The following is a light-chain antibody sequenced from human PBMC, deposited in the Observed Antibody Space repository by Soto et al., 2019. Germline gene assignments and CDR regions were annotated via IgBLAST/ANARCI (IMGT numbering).Light chain of an antibody. J-gene: IGKJ4*01. CDR1: QSVSNY. Sequence: EIVLTQSPATLSLSPGERVTLSCRASQSVSNYLAWYQQKPGQAPRLLIYDASNRATGIPARFSCSGSWTDFTLTISSLEPEDFAVYYCQHRSNWLTFGGGTKVEIK. CDR3: QHRSNWLT. V-gene: IGKV3-11*01. CDR2: DAS.